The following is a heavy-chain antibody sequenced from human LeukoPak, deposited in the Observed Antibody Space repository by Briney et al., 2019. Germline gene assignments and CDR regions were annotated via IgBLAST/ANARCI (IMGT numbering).Heavy chain of an antibody. CDR1: GYSFTSYW. CDR3: ARSRVAANYYYYYIDV. Sequence: GESLKIPCKGSGYSFTSYWIGWVRQMPGKGLEWMGITYPGDSDTRYSPSFQGQVTISADKSISTAYLQWSSLKASDTAMYYCARSRVAANYYYYYIDVWGKGTTVTVSS. J-gene: IGHJ6*03. V-gene: IGHV5-51*01. CDR2: TYPGDSDT. D-gene: IGHD2-15*01.